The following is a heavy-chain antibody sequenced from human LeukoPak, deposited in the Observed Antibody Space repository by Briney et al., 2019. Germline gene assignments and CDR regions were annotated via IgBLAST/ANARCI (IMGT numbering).Heavy chain of an antibody. CDR3: ARDHAYRADY. V-gene: IGHV3-23*01. CDR2: IVGSGGTT. CDR1: GFTFSSYA. Sequence: GGSLRLSCAASGFTFSSYAMSWVRQAPGKGLEWVSAIVGSGGTTYYADSVKGRFTISRDNSKNTLYLQMSSLRAEDTAVYYCARDHAYRADYWGQGTLVTVSS. J-gene: IGHJ4*02. D-gene: IGHD2-2*01.